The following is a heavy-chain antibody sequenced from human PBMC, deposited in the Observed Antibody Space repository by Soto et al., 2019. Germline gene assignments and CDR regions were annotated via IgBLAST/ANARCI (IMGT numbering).Heavy chain of an antibody. CDR1: GGSISSGGYS. Sequence: PSETLSLTCAVSGGSISSGGYSWSWIRQPPGKGLEWIGYIYHSGSTYYNPSLKSRVTISVDRSKNQFSLKLSSVTAADTAVYYCARARQYYDCELDPWGQGTLVTV. D-gene: IGHD3-22*01. CDR2: IYHSGST. J-gene: IGHJ5*02. CDR3: ARARQYYDCELDP. V-gene: IGHV4-30-2*01.